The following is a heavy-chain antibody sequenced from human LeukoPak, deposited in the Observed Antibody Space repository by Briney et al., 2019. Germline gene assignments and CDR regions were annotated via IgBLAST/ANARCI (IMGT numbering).Heavy chain of an antibody. D-gene: IGHD6-13*01. J-gene: IGHJ6*02. V-gene: IGHV3-21*03. Sequence: KPGGSLRLSCAASGLTFSSYSMNWVRHAPRKGLEWVSSIISSSKYIYYTDSVKGRLSIFRDNAKNSLYLQMNSLRAEDTAVYYCAKPKYSSSWYCRRCYYYYGMDVWGQGTTVTVSS. CDR1: GLTFSSYS. CDR2: IISSSKYI. CDR3: AKPKYSSSWYCRRCYYYYGMDV.